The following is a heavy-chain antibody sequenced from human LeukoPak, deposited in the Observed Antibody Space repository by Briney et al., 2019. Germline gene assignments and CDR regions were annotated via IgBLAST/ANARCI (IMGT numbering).Heavy chain of an antibody. Sequence: GGSPRLSCGASGFTFSSYAMAWVRQAPGKGLEWVSAIRGTGSSTYYADSVKGRFTISRDNSKNTLYLQMNSLRAEDTAVYYCAKDSLLWFGELLSGIDYWGQGTLVTVSS. CDR1: GFTFSSYA. V-gene: IGHV3-23*01. CDR3: AKDSLLWFGELLSGIDY. CDR2: IRGTGSST. J-gene: IGHJ4*02. D-gene: IGHD3-10*01.